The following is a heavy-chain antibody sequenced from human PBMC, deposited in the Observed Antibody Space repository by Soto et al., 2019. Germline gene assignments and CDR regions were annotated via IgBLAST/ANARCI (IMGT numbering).Heavy chain of an antibody. V-gene: IGHV4-4*02. Sequence: SETLSLTCAASGGSFTSNNWWNWVRQPPGQVLEWIGDIYRTGSTNYNPSLKSRVTISLDKSENQSSLKVTSLTAADTAVYYCASRDPGTSVDYWGQGTLVTVSS. J-gene: IGHJ4*02. CDR3: ASRDPGTSVDY. CDR2: IYRTGST. D-gene: IGHD1-7*01. CDR1: GGSFTSNNW.